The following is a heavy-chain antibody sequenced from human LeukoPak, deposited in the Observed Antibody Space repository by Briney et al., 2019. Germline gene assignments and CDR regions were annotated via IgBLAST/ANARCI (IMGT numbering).Heavy chain of an antibody. V-gene: IGHV4-4*02. Sequence: PSETLSLTCAVSGGSISTSNWWSWVRQPPGKGLEWIGEIYHSGSTNYNPSLKSRVTISVDKSKNQFPLKLSSVTAADTAVYYCARVGGGYTYGCDYWGQGTLVTVSS. CDR2: IYHSGST. J-gene: IGHJ4*02. D-gene: IGHD5-18*01. CDR1: GGSISTSNW. CDR3: ARVGGGYTYGCDY.